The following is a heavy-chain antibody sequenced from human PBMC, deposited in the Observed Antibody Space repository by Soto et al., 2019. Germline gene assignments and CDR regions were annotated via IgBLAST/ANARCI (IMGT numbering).Heavy chain of an antibody. CDR1: GYTFTTFW. Sequence: GESLKISCTGFGYTFTTFWISWVRQMPGKGLEWMGRIDPRDSYVNYSPSFQGHVTISVDKSISTAYLQWGSLKASDTAVYYCARASCSSTSCFYQNWNYAQVHWFDPWGQGTLVTVSS. D-gene: IGHD2-2*01. CDR2: IDPRDSYV. CDR3: ARASCSSTSCFYQNWNYAQVHWFDP. J-gene: IGHJ5*02. V-gene: IGHV5-10-1*01.